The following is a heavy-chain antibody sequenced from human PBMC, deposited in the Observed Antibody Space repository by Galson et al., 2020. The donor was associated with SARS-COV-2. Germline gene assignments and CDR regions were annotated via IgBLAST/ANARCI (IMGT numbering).Heavy chain of an antibody. CDR2: VNPNSGNT. Sequence: ASVKVSCKASGYTFNNYDINWVRQATGQGLEWMGWVNPNSGNTGYAQKFQGRVTLTRNTSINTASMELNYLTFDDTAVYYCTRGAGYFDTGGYSSDYWGQGTLVTVSS. CDR1: GYTFNNYD. CDR3: TRGAGYFDTGGYSSDY. D-gene: IGHD3-22*01. V-gene: IGHV1-8*02. J-gene: IGHJ4*02.